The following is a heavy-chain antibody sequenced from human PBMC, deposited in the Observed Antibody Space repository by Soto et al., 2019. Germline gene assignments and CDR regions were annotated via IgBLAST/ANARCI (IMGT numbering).Heavy chain of an antibody. J-gene: IGHJ3*02. D-gene: IGHD4-17*01. V-gene: IGHV4-59*01. CDR3: ARDYGDYDAFDI. CDR2: IYYSGNT. CDR1: GRCISSYY. Sequence: DTVALTCTDSGRCISSYYLSWIRQPPGKGLEWIGYIYYSGNTNYNPSLKSRVTISVDTSKNQFSLKLSSVTAADTAVYYCARDYGDYDAFDIWGQGTMVTVS.